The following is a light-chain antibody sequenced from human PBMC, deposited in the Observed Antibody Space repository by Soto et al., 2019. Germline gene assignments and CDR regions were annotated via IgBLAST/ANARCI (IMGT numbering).Light chain of an antibody. CDR3: SSYAGSLYV. J-gene: IGLJ1*01. CDR2: DVS. Sequence: QSVLTQPRSVSGSPGQSVTISCTGTSSDVGGYNYVSWYQQHPGKAPKLMIYDVSKRPSGVPDRFSGSKSGNTASLTISGLQAEDEADYYCSSYAGSLYVFGTGTRSPS. CDR1: SSDVGGYNY. V-gene: IGLV2-11*01.